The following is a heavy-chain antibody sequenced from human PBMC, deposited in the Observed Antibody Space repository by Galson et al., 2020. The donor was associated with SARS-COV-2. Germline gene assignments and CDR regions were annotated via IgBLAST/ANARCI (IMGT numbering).Heavy chain of an antibody. CDR2: ISWDGST. CDR3: AKDAYSYYYALDV. CDR1: GFTFDGHT. V-gene: IGHV3-43*01. Sequence: GESLKISCVTSGFTFDGHTMHWVRQAPGKGLEWVSLISWDGSTYYADSVLGRFTISRDNSKNSLYLQMNSLTTEDTALYYCAKDAYSYYYALDVWGHGTTVTVSS. J-gene: IGHJ6*02.